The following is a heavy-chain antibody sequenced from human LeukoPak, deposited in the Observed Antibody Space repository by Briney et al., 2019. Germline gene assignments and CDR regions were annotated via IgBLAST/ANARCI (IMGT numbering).Heavy chain of an antibody. J-gene: IGHJ4*02. CDR3: ARLGLRITMIVVAEPDYFDY. CDR2: INHSGST. D-gene: IGHD3-22*01. V-gene: IGHV4-34*01. CDR1: GGSFSGYY. Sequence: SETLSHTCAVYGGSFSGYYWSWIRQPPGKGLEWIGEINHSGSTNYNPSLKSRVTISVDTSKNQFSLKLSSVTAADTAVYYCARLGLRITMIVVAEPDYFDYWGQGTLVTVSS.